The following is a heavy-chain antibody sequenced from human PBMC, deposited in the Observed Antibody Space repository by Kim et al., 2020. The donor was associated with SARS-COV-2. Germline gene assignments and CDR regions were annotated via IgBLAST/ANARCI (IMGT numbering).Heavy chain of an antibody. CDR1: GYTFTSYA. CDR2: INTNTGNP. CDR3: ARIPSAYCTSTSCYGWFGP. V-gene: IGHV7-4-1*02. J-gene: IGHJ5*02. D-gene: IGHD2-2*01. Sequence: ASVKVSCKASGYTFTSYAMNWVRQAPGQGLEWMGWINTNTGNPTYAQGFTGRFVFSLDTSVSTAYLQISSLKAEDTAVYYCARIPSAYCTSTSCYGWFGPWGQGTLVTVSS.